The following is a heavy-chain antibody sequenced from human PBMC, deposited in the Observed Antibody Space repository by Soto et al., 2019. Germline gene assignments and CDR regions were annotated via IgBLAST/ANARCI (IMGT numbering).Heavy chain of an antibody. V-gene: IGHV1-69*01. CDR3: ARTPTPLVIAGGWFDP. CDR1: GGTFSSYA. D-gene: IGHD3-22*01. J-gene: IGHJ5*02. Sequence: QVQLVQSGAEVKKPGSSVKVSCKASGGTFSSYAISWVRQAPGQGLGWMGGIIPIFGTANYAQKFQGRVTITADESTSTAYMELSSLRSEDTAVYYCARTPTPLVIAGGWFDPWGQGTLVTVSS. CDR2: IIPIFGTA.